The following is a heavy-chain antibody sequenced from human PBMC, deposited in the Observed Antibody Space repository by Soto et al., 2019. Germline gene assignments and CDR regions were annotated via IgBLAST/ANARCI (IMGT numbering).Heavy chain of an antibody. V-gene: IGHV3-30-3*01. J-gene: IGHJ3*02. CDR2: ISYDGSNK. Sequence: GGSLRLSCAASGFTFSSYATHWVRQAPGKGLEWVAVISYDGSNKYYADSVKGRFTISRDNSKNTLYLQMNSLRAEDTAVYYCARVGVGELSVGDAFDIWGQGTMVTVSS. CDR1: GFTFSSYA. CDR3: ARVGVGELSVGDAFDI. D-gene: IGHD3-10*01.